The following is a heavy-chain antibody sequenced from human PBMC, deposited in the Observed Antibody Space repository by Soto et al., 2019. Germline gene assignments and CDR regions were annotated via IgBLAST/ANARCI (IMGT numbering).Heavy chain of an antibody. V-gene: IGHV3-48*01. D-gene: IGHD2-2*01. J-gene: IGHJ6*02. CDR3: ASHAHPDYYYGMDV. CDR1: GFTFSSYS. Sequence: PGGSLRLSCAASGFTFSSYSMNWVRQAPGKGLEWVSYISSSSSTIYYADSVKGRFTISRDNAKNSLYLQMNSLRAEDTAVYYCASHAHPDYYYGMDVWGQGTTVTVSS. CDR2: ISSSSSTI.